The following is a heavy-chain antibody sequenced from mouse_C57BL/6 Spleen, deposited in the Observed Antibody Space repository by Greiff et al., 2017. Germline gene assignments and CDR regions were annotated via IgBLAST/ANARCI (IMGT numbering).Heavy chain of an antibody. D-gene: IGHD1-1*01. CDR2: IYPGDGDT. Sequence: QVQLQQSGPELVKPGASVKISCKASGYAFSSSWMNWVKQRPGKGLEWIGRIYPGDGDTNYNGKFKGKATLTADKSSSTAYMQLSSLTSEDSAVYFCARSIYCGSTPFAYWGQGTLVTVSA. CDR1: GYAFSSSW. CDR3: ARSIYCGSTPFAY. V-gene: IGHV1-82*01. J-gene: IGHJ3*01.